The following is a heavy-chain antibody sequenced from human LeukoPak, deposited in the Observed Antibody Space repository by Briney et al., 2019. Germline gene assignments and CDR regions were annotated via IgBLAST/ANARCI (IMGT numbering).Heavy chain of an antibody. CDR2: TYHSGST. D-gene: IGHD3-22*01. Sequence: SETLSLTCTVSGYSISSGYYWGWIRQPPGKGLEWIGSTYHSGSTYYNPSLKSRVTISVDTSKNQFSLKLSSVTAADTAVYYCARDHIVVVNDDGFDPWGQGTLVTVSS. J-gene: IGHJ5*02. CDR1: GYSISSGYY. CDR3: ARDHIVVVNDDGFDP. V-gene: IGHV4-38-2*02.